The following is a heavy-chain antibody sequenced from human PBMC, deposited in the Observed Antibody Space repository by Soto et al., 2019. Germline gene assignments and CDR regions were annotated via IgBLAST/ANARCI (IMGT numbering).Heavy chain of an antibody. J-gene: IGHJ4*02. D-gene: IGHD3-9*01. V-gene: IGHV3-7*01. CDR1: GFTFSSYW. CDR2: IKQDGSEK. CDR3: ARDSPHYDILTGRNDY. Sequence: EVQLVESGGGLVQPGGSLRLSCAASGFTFSSYWMSWVRQAPGKGLEWVANIKQDGSEKYYVDSVKGRFTISRDNAKNSLYLQMNSLRAEDTAVYYCARDSPHYDILTGRNDYWGQGTLVTASS.